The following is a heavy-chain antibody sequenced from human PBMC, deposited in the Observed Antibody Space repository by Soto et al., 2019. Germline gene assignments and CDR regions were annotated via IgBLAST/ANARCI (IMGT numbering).Heavy chain of an antibody. CDR1: GGSFSGYY. V-gene: IGHV4-34*01. CDR2: INHSGST. J-gene: IGHJ6*02. Sequence: SATLSLTYAVYGGSFSGYYWSWIRQPPGKGLEWIGEINHSGSTNYNPSLKSRVTISVDTSKNQFSLKLSSVTAADTAVYYCARGQRLELHNYYYGMDVWGQGITVTVS. CDR3: ARGQRLELHNYYYGMDV. D-gene: IGHD1-7*01.